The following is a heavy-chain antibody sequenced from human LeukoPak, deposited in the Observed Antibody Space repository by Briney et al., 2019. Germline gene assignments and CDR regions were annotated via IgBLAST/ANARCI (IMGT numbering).Heavy chain of an antibody. J-gene: IGHJ5*02. CDR3: ARDQYQLLTANWFDP. V-gene: IGHV4-4*02. Sequence: GSLRLSCAASEFTFNNYAMSWVRQAPGKGLEWIGEIYHSGSTNYNPSLKSRVTISVDKSKNQFSLKLSSVTAADTAVYYCARDQYQLLTANWFDPWGQGTLVTVSS. D-gene: IGHD2-2*01. CDR1: EFTFNNYAM. CDR2: IYHSGST.